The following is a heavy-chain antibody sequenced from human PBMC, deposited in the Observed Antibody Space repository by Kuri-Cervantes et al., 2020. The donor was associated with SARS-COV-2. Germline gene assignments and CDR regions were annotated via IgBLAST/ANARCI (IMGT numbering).Heavy chain of an antibody. CDR1: GFTFSSYW. D-gene: IGHD3-22*01. V-gene: IGHV3-7*05. Sequence: GGSLRLSCAASGFTFSSYWMSWVRQAPGKGLEWVANIKQDGSEKYYVDSVKGRFTITRDNAKNSLYLQMNSLRAEDTAVYYCARDYYDSSGYSSFDYWGQGTLVTVSS. CDR3: ARDYYDSSGYSSFDY. CDR2: IKQDGSEK. J-gene: IGHJ4*02.